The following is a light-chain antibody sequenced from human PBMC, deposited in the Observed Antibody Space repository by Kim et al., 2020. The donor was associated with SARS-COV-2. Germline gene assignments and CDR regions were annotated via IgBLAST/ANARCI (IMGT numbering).Light chain of an antibody. CDR2: DVT. CDR1: SSDVGDYNY. Sequence: QSSLTQPASVSGSPGQSITISCTGTSSDVGDYNYVSWYQQHPGEAPKLMIYDVTNRPSGVSNRFSGSKSGNTASLTISALQAEDEADYSCTSYPTSSTLPVVFGGGTQLTVL. CDR3: TSYPTSSTLPVV. V-gene: IGLV2-14*03. J-gene: IGLJ2*01.